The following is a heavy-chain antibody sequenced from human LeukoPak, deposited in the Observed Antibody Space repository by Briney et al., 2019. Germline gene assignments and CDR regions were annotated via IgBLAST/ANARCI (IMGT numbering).Heavy chain of an antibody. CDR1: GDSISSYY. V-gene: IGHV4-59*01. J-gene: IGHJ4*02. Sequence: SETLSLTCTVSGDSISSYYWSWIRQPPGKGLEWIGYIYYSGSTNYNPSLKSRVTISVDTSKNQFSLKLSSVTAADTAVYYCASRKLGNDYWGQGTLVTVSS. CDR2: IYYSGST. D-gene: IGHD7-27*01. CDR3: ASRKLGNDY.